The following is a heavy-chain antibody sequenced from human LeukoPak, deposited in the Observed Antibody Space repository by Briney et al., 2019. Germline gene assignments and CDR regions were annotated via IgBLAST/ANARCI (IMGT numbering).Heavy chain of an antibody. D-gene: IGHD2-15*01. Sequence: PGGSLRLSCAASGFTFSSYEMNWVRQARGGGLEWVSYISSSGSTIYYADSVEGVFTISRDNAKNTLYLQMTSLRADDTAVYYCARGHYSVGNWFDPWGQGTLVTVSS. J-gene: IGHJ5*02. CDR3: ARGHYSVGNWFDP. CDR2: ISSSGSTI. V-gene: IGHV3-48*03. CDR1: GFTFSSYE.